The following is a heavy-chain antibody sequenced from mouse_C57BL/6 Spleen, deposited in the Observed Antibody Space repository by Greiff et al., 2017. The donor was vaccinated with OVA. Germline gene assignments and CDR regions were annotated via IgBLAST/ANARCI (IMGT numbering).Heavy chain of an antibody. V-gene: IGHV1-85*01. J-gene: IGHJ2*01. Sequence: VHLVESGPELVKPGASVKLSCKASGYTFTSYDINWVKQRPGQGLEWIGWIYPRDGSTKYNEKFKGKATLTVDTSSSTAYMELHSLTSEDSAVYFCHSNYFDYWGQGTTLTVSS. CDR2: IYPRDGST. CDR1: GYTFTSYD. D-gene: IGHD2-5*01. CDR3: HSNYFDY.